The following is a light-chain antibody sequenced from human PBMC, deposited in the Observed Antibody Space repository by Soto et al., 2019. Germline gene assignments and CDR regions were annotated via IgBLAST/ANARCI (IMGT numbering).Light chain of an antibody. CDR2: EVT. CDR3: ASYAGSSVV. Sequence: QSALTQPPSASGSPGQTVTISCTGTSSDVGGYDYVSWYQQHPGEAPKLIIYEVTKRPSGVPDRFSGSKSGNTASLTVSGLQAEDEADYHCASYAGSSVVFGGGTQLTVL. CDR1: SSDVGGYDY. J-gene: IGLJ2*01. V-gene: IGLV2-8*01.